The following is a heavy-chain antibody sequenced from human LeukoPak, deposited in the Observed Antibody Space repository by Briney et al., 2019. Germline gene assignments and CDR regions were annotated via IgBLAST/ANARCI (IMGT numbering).Heavy chain of an antibody. J-gene: IGHJ4*02. V-gene: IGHV3-23*01. D-gene: IGHD1-1*01. Sequence: GGSLRLSCTASGFTFSSIALTWVRQAPGKGLEWVSTIRSNGDTAYNADSVNGRFTISRDNSKNTLYLQMDSLRVEDTAIYYCAKGQELDDGVFDSWGQGTLVTVSA. CDR1: GFTFSSIA. CDR2: IRSNGDTA. CDR3: AKGQELDDGVFDS.